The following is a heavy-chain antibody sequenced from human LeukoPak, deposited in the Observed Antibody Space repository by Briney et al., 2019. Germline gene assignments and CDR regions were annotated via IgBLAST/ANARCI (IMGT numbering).Heavy chain of an antibody. D-gene: IGHD3-9*01. V-gene: IGHV3-30*02. Sequence: GGSLRLSCAASGFTFSSYGMHWVRQAPGKGLEWVAFIRYDGSNKYYADSVKGRFTISRGNSKNTLYLQMNSLRAEDTAVYYCARHDWAPYYYDYWGQGTLVTVSS. CDR3: ARHDWAPYYYDY. CDR2: IRYDGSNK. J-gene: IGHJ4*02. CDR1: GFTFSSYG.